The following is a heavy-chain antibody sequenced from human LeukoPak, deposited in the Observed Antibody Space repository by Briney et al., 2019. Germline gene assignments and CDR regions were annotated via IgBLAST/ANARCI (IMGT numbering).Heavy chain of an antibody. CDR2: FYYFGST. CDR1: GYSISSGYY. V-gene: IGHV4-38-2*02. CDR3: ARDGYNYGLDRFDY. D-gene: IGHD1-1*01. Sequence: SETLSLTCTVSGYSISSGYYWGWIRQPPGKGLEWIGSFYYFGSTYYNPSLKSRVTISVDTSKNQFSLRLSSVTAADTAIYYCARDGYNYGLDRFDYWGQGTLVTVSS. J-gene: IGHJ4*02.